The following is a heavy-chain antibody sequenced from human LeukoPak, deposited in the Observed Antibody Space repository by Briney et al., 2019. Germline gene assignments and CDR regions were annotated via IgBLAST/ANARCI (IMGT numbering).Heavy chain of an antibody. CDR2: ISGSGSST. Sequence: GGSLRLSCVASGFTFSKCAMIWVRQAPGKGREWVSGISGSGSSTDYADSVKGRFTISRDNSKNTMYLQMNSLSAEDTAIYYCANKSPYIGVSLWGQGTLVTVSS. CDR1: GFTFSKCA. V-gene: IGHV3-23*01. D-gene: IGHD2-8*01. CDR3: ANKSPYIGVSL. J-gene: IGHJ4*02.